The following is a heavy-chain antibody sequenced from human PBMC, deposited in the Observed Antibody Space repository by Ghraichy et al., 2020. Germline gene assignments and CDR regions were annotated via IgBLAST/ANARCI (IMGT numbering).Heavy chain of an antibody. D-gene: IGHD6-19*01. V-gene: IGHV3-23*01. CDR3: AKSLAYSIAVAEDY. CDR2: ISGSGGGT. Sequence: GGSLRLSCAASGFTFSSYAMSWVRQAPGKGLEWVSSISGSGGGTYYTDSVKDRFTISRDNSKNTLYLQLNSLRAEDTAVYYCAKSLAYSIAVAEDYWGQGTLVTVSS. CDR1: GFTFSSYA. J-gene: IGHJ4*02.